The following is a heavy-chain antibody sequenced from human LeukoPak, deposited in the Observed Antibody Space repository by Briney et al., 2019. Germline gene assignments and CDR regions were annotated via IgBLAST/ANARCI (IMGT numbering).Heavy chain of an antibody. Sequence: PGGSLRLSCAASGFTFSSYGMHWVRQAPGKGLEWVAFIRYDGSNKYYADSVKGRFTISRDNSKNTLYLQMNSLRAEDTAMYYCAKALWGIAAPFDYWGQGTLVTVSS. CDR1: GFTFSSYG. J-gene: IGHJ4*02. CDR3: AKALWGIAAPFDY. CDR2: IRYDGSNK. V-gene: IGHV3-30*02. D-gene: IGHD6-13*01.